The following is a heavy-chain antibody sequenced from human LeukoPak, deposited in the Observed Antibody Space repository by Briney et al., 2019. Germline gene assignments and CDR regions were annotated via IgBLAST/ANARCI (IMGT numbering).Heavy chain of an antibody. CDR3: ASQSYYYDSSGYPPAWDY. D-gene: IGHD3-22*01. J-gene: IGHJ4*02. Sequence: SETLSLTCTVSGGSISDYYWSWIRQPPGKGLEWIGWIFGSGSSNYNPSLKSRLTISVDTSKNQFSLKLTSATAADTAVYYCASQSYYYDSSGYPPAWDYWGQGTLVTVSS. V-gene: IGHV4-59*12. CDR2: IFGSGSS. CDR1: GGSISDYY.